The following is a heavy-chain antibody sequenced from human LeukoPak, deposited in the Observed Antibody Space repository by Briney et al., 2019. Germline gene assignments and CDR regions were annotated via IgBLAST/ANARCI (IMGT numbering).Heavy chain of an antibody. CDR3: ARELAARPSGHYYYYYMDV. J-gene: IGHJ6*03. CDR1: GYTFTGYY. CDR2: INPNSCGT. Sequence: ASVKVSCKASGYTFTGYYMHWVRQAPGQGLEWMGWINPNSCGTNYAKKFRGRVTMSRDTSISTAYMDLSRLRSDDTAVYYCARELAARPSGHYYYYYMDVWGKGTTVTVSS. D-gene: IGHD6-6*01. V-gene: IGHV1-2*02.